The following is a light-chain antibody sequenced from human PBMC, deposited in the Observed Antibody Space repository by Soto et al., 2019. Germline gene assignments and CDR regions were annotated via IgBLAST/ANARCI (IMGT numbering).Light chain of an antibody. Sequence: DIQMTQSPSTLSASVGDRVTITCRASQSFTGSLAWYQQKPGKAPKLLIYAASTLESGVPSRFSGSGSGTEFTLTISSLQSDDFATYYCQQYKFYWTFGQGTNVDIK. V-gene: IGKV1-5*03. CDR3: QQYKFYWT. CDR2: AAS. CDR1: QSFTGS. J-gene: IGKJ1*01.